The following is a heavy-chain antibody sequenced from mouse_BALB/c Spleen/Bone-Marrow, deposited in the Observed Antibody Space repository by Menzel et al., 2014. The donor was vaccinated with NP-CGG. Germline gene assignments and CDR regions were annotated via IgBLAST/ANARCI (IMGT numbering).Heavy chain of an antibody. CDR2: VNPSNGRT. V-gene: IGHV1S81*02. CDR1: GYTFTSYW. Sequence: QVQLKESGAELVKPGASVKLSCKASGYTFTSYWMHWVEQRPGQGLEWIGEVNPSNGRTNYNEKFKSKATLTVDKSSSTAYMQLSSLTSEDSAVYYCARGRPSAMDYWGQGTSVTVSS. J-gene: IGHJ4*01. CDR3: ARGRPSAMDY.